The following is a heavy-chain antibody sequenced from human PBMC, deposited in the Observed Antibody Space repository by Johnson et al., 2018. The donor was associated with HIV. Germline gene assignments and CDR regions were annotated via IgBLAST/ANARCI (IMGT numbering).Heavy chain of an antibody. Sequence: VQLVESGGGLVQPGGSLRLSCAASGFTVSSNYMSWVRQAPGTGLEWVSVIYSGGSTYYADSLTGRFTISRDKSKNTLYLQMHSLRAEDTAVYYCFTLVVAPPFDIWGTGTMVTVSS. D-gene: IGHD2-15*01. J-gene: IGHJ3*02. CDR1: GFTVSSNY. CDR3: FTLVVAPPFDI. V-gene: IGHV3-66*01. CDR2: IYSGGST.